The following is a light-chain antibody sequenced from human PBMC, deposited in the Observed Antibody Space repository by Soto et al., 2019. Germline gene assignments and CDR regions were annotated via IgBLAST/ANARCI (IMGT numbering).Light chain of an antibody. J-gene: IGKJ3*01. CDR1: ESVHRN. V-gene: IGKV3-15*01. CDR2: YAS. CDR3: QLYSNWPPT. Sequence: EMVMTQSPATLSVSPGERVTLSCRASESVHRNLAWYQQKPGQGPSLLIYYASTRATGVPDRFTGSGSGTEFTLTISSLQSEDFGVYHCQLYSNWPPTFGPWTKVEIK.